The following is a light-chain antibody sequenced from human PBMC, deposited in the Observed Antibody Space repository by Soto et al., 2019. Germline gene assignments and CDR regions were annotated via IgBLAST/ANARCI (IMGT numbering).Light chain of an antibody. J-gene: IGKJ2*01. CDR3: QQDNNWPPYT. CDR1: QSVSSN. V-gene: IGKV3-15*01. Sequence: EIVMTQSPATLSVSPGERDTLSCTASQSVSSNLAWYQQKPGQAPRLLIYGASTRATGIPARFSGSGSGTEFTHTISSLQSEDFAFYYCQQDNNWPPYTFGQGTKLEIK. CDR2: GAS.